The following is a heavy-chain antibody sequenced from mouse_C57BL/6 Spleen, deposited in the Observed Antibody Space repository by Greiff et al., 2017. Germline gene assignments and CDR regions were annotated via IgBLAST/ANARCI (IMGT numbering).Heavy chain of an antibody. CDR2: IHPNSGST. CDR1: GYTFTSYW. J-gene: IGHJ1*03. D-gene: IGHD1-1*01. Sequence: QVQLKQPGAELVKPGASVKLSCKASGYTFTSYWMHWVKQRPGQGLEWIGMIHPNSGSTNYNEKFKSKATLTVDKSSSTAYMQLSSLTSEDAAVYYCARSGYYGSRGYFDVWGTGTTVTVSS. V-gene: IGHV1-64*01. CDR3: ARSGYYGSRGYFDV.